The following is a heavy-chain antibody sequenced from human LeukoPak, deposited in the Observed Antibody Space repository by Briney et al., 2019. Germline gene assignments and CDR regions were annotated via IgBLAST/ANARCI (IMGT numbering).Heavy chain of an antibody. CDR3: ARAESLAAAGTGYFDY. Sequence: GGSLILSCAASGFTFSNFGMHWVRQAPGKGLEWVAVMWYDGSNKYYADSVKGRFTISRDNSKNTLYLQMNSLRAEDTAVYYCARAESLAAAGTGYFDYWGQGTLVTVSS. CDR2: MWYDGSNK. CDR1: GFTFSNFG. D-gene: IGHD6-13*01. V-gene: IGHV3-33*01. J-gene: IGHJ4*02.